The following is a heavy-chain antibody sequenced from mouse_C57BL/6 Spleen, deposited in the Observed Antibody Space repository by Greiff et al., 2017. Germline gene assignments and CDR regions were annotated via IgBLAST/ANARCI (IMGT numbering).Heavy chain of an antibody. CDR1: GYAFSSYW. D-gene: IGHD2-13*01. CDR3: ARREGDYGSFLFDY. Sequence: QVHVKQSGAELVKPGASVKISCKASGYAFSSYWMNWVKQRPGKGLEWIGHIYPGDGDTNYNGKFKGKATLTADKSSSTASMQLSSLTSESSAVYFCARREGDYGSFLFDYWGQGTTLPVSS. J-gene: IGHJ2*01. CDR2: IYPGDGDT. V-gene: IGHV1-80*01.